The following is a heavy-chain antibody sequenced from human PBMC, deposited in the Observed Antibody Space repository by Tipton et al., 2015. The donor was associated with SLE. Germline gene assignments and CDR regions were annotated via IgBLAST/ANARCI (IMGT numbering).Heavy chain of an antibody. CDR1: IFTFSNYG. CDR3: ARDLNYYDSSGYPGYFDY. CDR2: IRFDGSEK. Sequence: SLRLSCEASIFTFSNYGIHWVRQAPGKGLEWVAFIRFDGSEKYFADSVKGRFTISRDNSKNTLYLQMNSLRPEDTAVYYCARDLNYYDSSGYPGYFDYWGQGTLVTVSS. J-gene: IGHJ4*02. V-gene: IGHV3-30*02. D-gene: IGHD3-22*01.